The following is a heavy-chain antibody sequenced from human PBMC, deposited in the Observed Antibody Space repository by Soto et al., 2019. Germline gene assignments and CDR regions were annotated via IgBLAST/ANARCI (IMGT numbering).Heavy chain of an antibody. CDR1: GDSVYSNSAA. D-gene: IGHD3-3*01. Sequence: PSQTLSLTCSISGDSVYSNSAAWNWIRQSPSRGLEWLGRTYYRSKWYNDYAVSVKSRITINPDTSKNQCSLQLNSVTPEDTAVYYCARSVSYYDFLSGYWGGPIFYYYMDVWGKGTMVTVSS. CDR2: TYYRSKWYN. V-gene: IGHV6-1*01. CDR3: ARSVSYYDFLSGYWGGPIFYYYMDV. J-gene: IGHJ6*03.